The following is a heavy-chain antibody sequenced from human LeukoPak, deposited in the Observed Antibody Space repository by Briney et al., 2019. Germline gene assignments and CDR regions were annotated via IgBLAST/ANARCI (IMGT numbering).Heavy chain of an antibody. CDR2: IKQDGSEK. V-gene: IGHV3-7*03. D-gene: IGHD3-22*01. Sequence: GGSLRLSCAASGLTFSSYWMSWVRQAPGKGLEWVANIKQDGSEKYYVDSVKGRFTISRDNAKNSLYLQMNSLRAEDTAVYYCARGVGVNYYDSRYFDYWGQGTLVTVSS. CDR3: ARGVGVNYYDSRYFDY. J-gene: IGHJ4*02. CDR1: GLTFSSYW.